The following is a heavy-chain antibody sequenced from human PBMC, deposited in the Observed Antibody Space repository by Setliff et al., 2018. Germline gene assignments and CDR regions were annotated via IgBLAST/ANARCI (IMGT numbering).Heavy chain of an antibody. CDR2: IYYSGST. CDR3: ARERGYSGYDY. J-gene: IGHJ4*02. CDR1: GGSISSYY. D-gene: IGHD5-12*01. Sequence: PSETLSLTCTVYGGSISSYYWSWIRQPPGKGLEWIGYIYYSGSTNYNPSLKSRVPISVDTSKNQFSLKLSSVTAADTAVYYCARERGYSGYDYWGQGTLVTVSS. V-gene: IGHV4-59*12.